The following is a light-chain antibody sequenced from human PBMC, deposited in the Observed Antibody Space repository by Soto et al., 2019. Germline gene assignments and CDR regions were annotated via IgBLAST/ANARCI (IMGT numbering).Light chain of an antibody. CDR2: GAS. V-gene: IGKV3-15*01. CDR1: HSVSSN. J-gene: IGKJ1*01. CDR3: QQYNNWPRT. Sequence: EIVMTQSPATLSVSPGERATLSCRASHSVSSNLAWYQQKPGQAPRLLIYGASTRATGLPARFSGSGSGTEFTLTINGLQSADFAVYYCQQYNNWPRTFGHGTKVEIK.